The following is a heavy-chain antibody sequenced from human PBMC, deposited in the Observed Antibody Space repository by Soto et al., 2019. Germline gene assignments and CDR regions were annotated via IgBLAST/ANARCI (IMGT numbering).Heavy chain of an antibody. Sequence: SETLSLTCAVSGYSIRRGYNWGWIRQPPGKGLEWIASIFHSGTTFYNPSLRSRVTISVDTSRNEFSLNLSSVTAADTAVYFCTRGGARWHPYSWGQGTLVTVSP. V-gene: IGHV4-38-2*01. D-gene: IGHD2-15*01. CDR3: TRGGARWHPYS. J-gene: IGHJ4*02. CDR2: IFHSGTT. CDR1: GYSIRRGYN.